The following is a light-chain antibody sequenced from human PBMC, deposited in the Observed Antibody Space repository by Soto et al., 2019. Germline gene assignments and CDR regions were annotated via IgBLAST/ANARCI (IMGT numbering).Light chain of an antibody. Sequence: EIVMTQSPATLSVSPGERATLSCRASRNINRKLAWYQQKPGQAPRLLISGASTRATGIPARFSGSGSGIEFNLTISSLQSEDFAVYYCQQYYDYPPLIFGGGTKVEIK. CDR2: GAS. CDR1: RNINRK. V-gene: IGKV3-15*01. CDR3: QQYYDYPPLI. J-gene: IGKJ4*01.